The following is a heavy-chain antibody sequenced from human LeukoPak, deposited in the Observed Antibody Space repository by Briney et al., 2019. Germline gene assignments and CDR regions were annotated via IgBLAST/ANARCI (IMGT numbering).Heavy chain of an antibody. J-gene: IGHJ4*02. V-gene: IGHV1-3*04. D-gene: IGHD3-16*02. CDR2: IDTDNGNT. Sequence: GASVKVSCKASGYTFSDYAFHWVRQAPGQRLEXXXXIDTDNGNTKYSQNFQGRVTLIRDTSATTAYMELSSLRSEDTAVYYCARDRRGGGELSPPDYWGQGTLVTVSS. CDR3: ARDRRGGGELSPPDY. CDR1: GYTFSDYA.